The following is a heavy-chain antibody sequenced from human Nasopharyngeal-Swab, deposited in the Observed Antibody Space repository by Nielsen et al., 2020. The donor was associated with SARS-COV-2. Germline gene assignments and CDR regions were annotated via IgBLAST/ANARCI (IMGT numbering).Heavy chain of an antibody. CDR2: IYPGDSDT. CDR1: GYNFTTYW. CDR3: ARGGYGGSGSYYFYYYMDV. V-gene: IGHV5-51*01. J-gene: IGHJ6*03. Sequence: GESLKISCKGSGYNFTTYWIGWVRQMPGKGLEWMGIIYPGDSDTRYSPSFQGQVTISADKSISTAYLQWSSLKASDTAMYYCARGGYGGSGSYYFYYYMDVWGKGTTVTVSS. D-gene: IGHD4-23*01.